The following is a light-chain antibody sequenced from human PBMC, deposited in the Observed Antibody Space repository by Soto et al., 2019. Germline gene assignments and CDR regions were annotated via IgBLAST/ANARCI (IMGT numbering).Light chain of an antibody. CDR3: SSYTSSSTWV. CDR2: AVS. J-gene: IGLJ3*02. Sequence: QSVLTQPASVSGSPGQSITISCTGTSSDVGGYNYVSWYQQHPVKGPKVMIYAVSDRPSGVSNRFSGSKSGNTASLTISGLQAEDEADYFCSSYTSSSTWVFGGGTKLTVL. V-gene: IGLV2-14*01. CDR1: SSDVGGYNY.